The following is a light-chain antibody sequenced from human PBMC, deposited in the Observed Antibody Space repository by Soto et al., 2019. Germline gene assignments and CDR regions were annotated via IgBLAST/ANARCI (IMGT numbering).Light chain of an antibody. J-gene: IGKJ5*01. CDR1: QSIGKH. V-gene: IGKV1-39*01. Sequence: DIQMTQSPSSLSASVGDRVTITCRASQSIGKHLNWYQQKPGKAPKFLIYAAYNLQSGVQSRFSGSGSGTDFTLTVNSLQPEDFATYYCKQGYTSAITFGQGTRLEIK. CDR2: AAY. CDR3: KQGYTSAIT.